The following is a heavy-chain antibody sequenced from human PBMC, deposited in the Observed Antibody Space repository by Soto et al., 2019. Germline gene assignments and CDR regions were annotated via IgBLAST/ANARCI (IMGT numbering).Heavy chain of an antibody. J-gene: IGHJ3*02. CDR3: AVEYSSSRIGYALDI. V-gene: IGHV3-66*01. CDR1: GFTVSSNY. CDR2: IYSGGST. D-gene: IGHD6-6*01. Sequence: GGSLRLSCAASGFTVSSNYMSWVRQAPGKGLEWVSVIYSGGSTYYADSVKGRFTISRDNSKNTLYLQMNSLRAEDTAVYYCAVEYSSSRIGYALDIWGQGTMVTVSS.